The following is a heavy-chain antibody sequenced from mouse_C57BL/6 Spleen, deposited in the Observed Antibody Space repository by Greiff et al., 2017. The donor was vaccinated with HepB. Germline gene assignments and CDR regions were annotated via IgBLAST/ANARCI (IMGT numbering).Heavy chain of an antibody. CDR3: ARSSSGYALFAY. D-gene: IGHD3-2*02. J-gene: IGHJ3*01. V-gene: IGHV1-69*01. CDR1: GYTFTSYW. CDR2: IDPSDSYT. Sequence: QVQLQQPGAELVMPGASVKLSCKASGYTFTSYWMHWVKQRPGQGLEWIGEIDPSDSYTNYNQKFKGKSTLTVDKSSSTAYMQLSSLTSEDYAVYYCARSSSGYALFAYWGQGTLVTVSA.